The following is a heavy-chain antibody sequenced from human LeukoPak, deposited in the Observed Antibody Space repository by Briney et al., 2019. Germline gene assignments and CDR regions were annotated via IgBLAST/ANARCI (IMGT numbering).Heavy chain of an antibody. CDR1: GYTFTSYA. J-gene: IGHJ4*02. CDR2: INAGNGNT. CDR3: ARDVDTAMAYDY. Sequence: GASVKVSCKASGYTFTSYAMHWVRQAPGQRLEWMGWINAGNGNTEYSQKFQGRVTITRDTSASTAYMELSSLRSEDTAVYYCARDVDTAMAYDYWGQGTLVTVSS. V-gene: IGHV1-3*01. D-gene: IGHD5-18*01.